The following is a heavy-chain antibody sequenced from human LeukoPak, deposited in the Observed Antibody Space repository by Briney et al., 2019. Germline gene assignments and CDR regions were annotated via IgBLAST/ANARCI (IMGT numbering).Heavy chain of an antibody. CDR2: ISGSADNI. CDR3: AKTADLYSSSWCDY. J-gene: IGHJ4*02. D-gene: IGHD6-13*01. Sequence: GGSLRLSCAASGFTFSIYAMTWVRQAPGKGLEWVSRISGSADNIDYADSVKGRFTISRDNSKNTLYLQMNSLRAEDTAVYYCAKTADLYSSSWCDYWGQGTLVTVSS. V-gene: IGHV3-23*01. CDR1: GFTFSIYA.